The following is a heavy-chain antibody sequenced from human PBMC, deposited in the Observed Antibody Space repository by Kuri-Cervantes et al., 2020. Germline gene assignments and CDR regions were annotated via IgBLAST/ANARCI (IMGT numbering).Heavy chain of an antibody. J-gene: IGHJ6*02. CDR3: AKDPQGRGFPSSWYPGNYYYGMDV. Sequence: SLKISCAASGFTFSSYGMHWVRQAPGKGLEWVSGISWNSGSIGYADSVKGRFTISRDNSKNTLYLQMNSLRAEDTAVYYCAKDPQGRGFPSSWYPGNYYYGMDVWGQGTTVTVSS. CDR2: ISWNSGSI. D-gene: IGHD6-13*01. CDR1: GFTFSSYG. V-gene: IGHV3-9*01.